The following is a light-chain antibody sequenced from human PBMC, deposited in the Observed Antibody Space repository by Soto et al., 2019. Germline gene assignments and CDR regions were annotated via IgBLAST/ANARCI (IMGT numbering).Light chain of an antibody. CDR1: SSNIGAGYD. CDR3: QSYDSSLSGWKL. CDR2: GNS. V-gene: IGLV1-40*01. Sequence: QSVLTQPPSVSGAPGQRVTISCTGSSSNIGAGYDVHGYQQLPGTAPKLLIYGNSNRPSGVPDRFSGSKSGTSASLAITGLQAEDEADYYCQSYDSSLSGWKLFGGGTQLTVL. J-gene: IGLJ2*01.